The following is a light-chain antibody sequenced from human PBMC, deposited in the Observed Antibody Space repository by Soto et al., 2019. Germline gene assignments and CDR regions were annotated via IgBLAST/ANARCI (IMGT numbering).Light chain of an antibody. CDR1: QSVSSSY. CDR2: GAS. J-gene: IGKJ5*01. CDR3: QQYGSPIT. V-gene: IGKV3-20*01. Sequence: EIVLTQSPATLSFSPGERATLSFRASQSVSSSYLAWYQQKPGQAPRLLIYGASSRATGIPDRFSGSGSGTDFTLTISRLEPEDFAVYYCQQYGSPITFGQGTRLEIK.